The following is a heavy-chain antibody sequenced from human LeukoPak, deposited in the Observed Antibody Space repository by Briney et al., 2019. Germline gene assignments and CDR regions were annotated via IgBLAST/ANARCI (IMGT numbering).Heavy chain of an antibody. D-gene: IGHD3-22*01. CDR3: ARDGYYDSRGYYYNFDY. V-gene: IGHV1-18*01. Sequence: GASVKVSCKASGYTFTSYGISWVRQAPGQGLEWMGWISAYNGNTNYAQKLQGRVTMTTDTSTSTAYMELRSLRSDDTTVYYCARDGYYDSRGYYYNFDYWGQGTLVTVSS. CDR1: GYTFTSYG. CDR2: ISAYNGNT. J-gene: IGHJ4*02.